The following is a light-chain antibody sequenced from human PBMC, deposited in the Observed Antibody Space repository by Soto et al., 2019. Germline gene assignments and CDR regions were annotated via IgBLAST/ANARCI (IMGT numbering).Light chain of an antibody. CDR2: AAS. CDR3: QQANTFPIT. Sequence: DIQMTQSPSSVSASVGDRVTITCRASQGLSSWLAWYQQKPGEAPKLLIYAASSLQSGVPSRFSGSGSGTDFTLTISSLQPEDFATYYCQQANTFPITFGQGTRLEIK. J-gene: IGKJ5*01. V-gene: IGKV1-12*01. CDR1: QGLSSW.